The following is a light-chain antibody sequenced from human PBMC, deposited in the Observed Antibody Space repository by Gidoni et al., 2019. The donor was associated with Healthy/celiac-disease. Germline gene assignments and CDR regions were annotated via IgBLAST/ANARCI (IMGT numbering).Light chain of an antibody. CDR3: QQYGSSPLLT. CDR1: QRVSSSY. CDR2: GAS. Sequence: IVLPQSPGTLSLSPGERATRSCRASQRVSSSYLAWYQQKPGQAPRLPIYGASSRATGIPDRFSGSGSGTDFTLTISRLEPEDFAVYYCQQYGSSPLLTFGGGTKVEIK. V-gene: IGKV3-20*01. J-gene: IGKJ4*01.